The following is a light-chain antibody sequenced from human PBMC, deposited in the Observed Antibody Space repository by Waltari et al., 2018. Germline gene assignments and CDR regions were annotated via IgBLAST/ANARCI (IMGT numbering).Light chain of an antibody. CDR3: CSFAGRSWL. V-gene: IGLV2-23*01. Sequence: QSALTQPASVSASLGQSLTISCTGTSSDIGLYDLISWYQQHPGKAPKLIIHETTKRPSGVPKRVSGSKAGNTACRTISGLQAEDEADYYCCSFAGRSWLFGGGTKLTVL. CDR2: ETT. CDR1: SSDIGLYDL. J-gene: IGLJ3*02.